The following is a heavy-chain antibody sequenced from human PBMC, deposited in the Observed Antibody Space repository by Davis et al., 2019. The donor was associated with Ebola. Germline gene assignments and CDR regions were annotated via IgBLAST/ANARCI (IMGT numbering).Heavy chain of an antibody. D-gene: IGHD3-10*01. CDR1: GFTFINAW. Sequence: GGSLRLSCAASGFTFINAWMNWVRQSPGKGLEWVGRFKGRADDGTTDYAASVKGRFTISRDDLKNTAHLEMRNLKVDDTAVYFCTRLGAPTDRWGQGTLVTVSS. V-gene: IGHV3-15*01. CDR2: FKGRADDGTT. CDR3: TRLGAPTDR. J-gene: IGHJ1*01.